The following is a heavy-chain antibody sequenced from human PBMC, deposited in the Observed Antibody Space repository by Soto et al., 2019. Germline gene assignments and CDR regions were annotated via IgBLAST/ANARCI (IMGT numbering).Heavy chain of an antibody. Sequence: SVKVSCKASGGTFSSYAISWVRQAPGQGLEWMGGIIPIFGTANYAQKFQGRVTITAGESTSTAYMELSSLRSEDTAVYYCARARDYYDSSGYYPFYYYGMDVWGQGTTVTVSS. CDR2: IIPIFGTA. J-gene: IGHJ6*02. CDR3: ARARDYYDSSGYYPFYYYGMDV. D-gene: IGHD3-22*01. V-gene: IGHV1-69*13. CDR1: GGTFSSYA.